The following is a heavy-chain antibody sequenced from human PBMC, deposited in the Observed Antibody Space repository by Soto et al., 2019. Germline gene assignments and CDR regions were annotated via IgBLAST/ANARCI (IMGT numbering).Heavy chain of an antibody. J-gene: IGHJ5*02. V-gene: IGHV4-30-2*01. CDR2: IYHTGST. Sequence: QLQLQESGSGLVKPSQTLSLTCAVSGGSISSGGYSWNWIRQPPGKGLEWIGYIYHTGSTLYNPPLKSRVTISIDTSKNQSSLKLSSVTAADTAVYYCAREQLEGNWFDPWGKGTLVTVSS. CDR1: GGSISSGGYS. CDR3: AREQLEGNWFDP. D-gene: IGHD1-1*01.